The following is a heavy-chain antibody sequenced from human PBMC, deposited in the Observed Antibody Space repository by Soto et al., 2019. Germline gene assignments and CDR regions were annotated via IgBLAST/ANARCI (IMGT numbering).Heavy chain of an antibody. Sequence: EVQLVESGGGLVQPGGSLRLSCAASGFTFSTSWMHWVRQAAGKGLVWVSRINSDGSTTNYADSVKGRFTISRDNAKNTLYLQMDSLTAEDAAVYYCARGPSGWFGYDYWGQGPLVIVSS. CDR1: GFTFSTSW. CDR2: INSDGSTT. V-gene: IGHV3-74*01. D-gene: IGHD6-19*01. CDR3: ARGPSGWFGYDY. J-gene: IGHJ4*02.